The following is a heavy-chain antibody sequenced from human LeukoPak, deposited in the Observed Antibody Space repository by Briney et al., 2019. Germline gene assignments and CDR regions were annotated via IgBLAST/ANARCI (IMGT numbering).Heavy chain of an antibody. J-gene: IGHJ4*02. CDR2: ISGSGGST. CDR1: GFTFSYYA. V-gene: IGHV3-23*01. CDR3: AKIARGGLAGLFDY. Sequence: PGGSLRLSCAASGFTFSYYAMSWVRQAPGKGLEWVSAISGSGGSTYYADSVKGRFTISRDNSKNTLFLQMNSLRAEDTALYYCAKIARGGLAGLFDYWGQGTVVTVSS. D-gene: IGHD6-19*01.